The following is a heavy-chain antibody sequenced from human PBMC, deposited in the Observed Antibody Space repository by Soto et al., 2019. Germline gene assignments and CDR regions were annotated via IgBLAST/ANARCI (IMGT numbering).Heavy chain of an antibody. Sequence: EVHLLESGGALVQPGGSLTLSCAASGFSFSDYAMSWVRQAPGKGLEWVSSISRTGDSAYYADSVKGRFAISRDRSKNRLSLQMNSLRVEERGGCDCGKGRDGSGYCDKWFDSWGQGTLVTVSS. J-gene: IGHJ5*01. CDR2: ISRTGDSA. CDR1: GFSFSDYA. V-gene: IGHV3-23*01. D-gene: IGHD3-22*01. CDR3: GKGRDGSGYCDKWFDS.